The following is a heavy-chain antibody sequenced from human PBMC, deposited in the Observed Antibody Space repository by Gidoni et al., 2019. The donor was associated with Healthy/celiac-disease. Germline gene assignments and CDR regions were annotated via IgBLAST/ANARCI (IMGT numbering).Heavy chain of an antibody. CDR2: IDPSDSYT. J-gene: IGHJ3*02. CDR1: GYSFTSDW. Sequence: EVQLVQSGAEVKKPGESLRISCKGSGYSFTSDWISWVRQMPGKGLEWMGRIDPSDSYTHYSPSFQGHVTISADQSIITAYLQWSSLKASDTAMYYFARRDVSDAFDIWGQGTMVTVSS. CDR3: ARRDVSDAFDI. V-gene: IGHV5-10-1*03.